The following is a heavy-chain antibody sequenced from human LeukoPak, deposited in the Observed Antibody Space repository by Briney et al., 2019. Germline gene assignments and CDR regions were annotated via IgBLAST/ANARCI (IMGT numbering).Heavy chain of an antibody. Sequence: PSETLSLTCTVSGGSISSGGHYWGWIRQRPGKGPEWIGYIYYSGTTYYNPSLQSRVTISVDTSKNQFSLKLSSVTAADTAVYYCARSNYGSGSYHNNWGQGTLVTVSS. CDR1: GGSISSGGHY. V-gene: IGHV4-31*03. D-gene: IGHD3-10*01. CDR2: IYYSGTT. J-gene: IGHJ4*02. CDR3: ARSNYGSGSYHNN.